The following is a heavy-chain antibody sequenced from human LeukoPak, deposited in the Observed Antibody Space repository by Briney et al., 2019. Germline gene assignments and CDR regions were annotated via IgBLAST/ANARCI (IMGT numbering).Heavy chain of an antibody. CDR1: GGPFSNCA. CDR2: IIPSFGTA. D-gene: IGHD3-10*01. J-gene: IGHJ4*02. V-gene: IGHV1-69*15. Sequence: SVKVSCKVSGGPFSNCAIIWVRQAPGQGLVLMGRIIPSFGTANYAQMLQGRVSITSDESTSTAYMQLSSLRSEDTATYYCARVELGSYYPYWGQGTLVSVSS. CDR3: ARVELGSYYPY.